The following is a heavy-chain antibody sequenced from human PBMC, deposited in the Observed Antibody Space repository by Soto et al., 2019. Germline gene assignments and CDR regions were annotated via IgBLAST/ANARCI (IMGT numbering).Heavy chain of an antibody. V-gene: IGHV3-74*01. D-gene: IGHD3-10*01. J-gene: IGHJ6*02. Sequence: GGSLRLSCAASGFTFSSYWMHWVRQAPGKGLVWVSRINSDGSSTSYADSVKGRFTISRDNAKNTLYLQMNSLRAEDTAVYYCAREGRYYYGSEPFYGDYYYGMDVWGQGTTVTVSS. CDR2: INSDGSST. CDR3: AREGRYYYGSEPFYGDYYYGMDV. CDR1: GFTFSSYW.